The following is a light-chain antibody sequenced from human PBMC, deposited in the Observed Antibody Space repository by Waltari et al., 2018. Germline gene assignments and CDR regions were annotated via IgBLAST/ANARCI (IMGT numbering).Light chain of an antibody. CDR2: AAT. Sequence: AIRMTQSPSSLSASTGDKITITCRASQDIRSYLGWYQQKPGKAPKLLVYAATSWQTGVPSRFSASGSGTDFSLTISNLQSEDFAIYHCQQYYSYPRTFGQGTKVEVK. J-gene: IGKJ1*01. CDR3: QQYYSYPRT. V-gene: IGKV1-8*01. CDR1: QDIRSY.